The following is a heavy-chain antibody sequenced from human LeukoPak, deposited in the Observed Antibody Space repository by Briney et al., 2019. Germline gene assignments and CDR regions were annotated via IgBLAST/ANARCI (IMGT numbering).Heavy chain of an antibody. CDR2: IYSGGST. Sequence: GGSLRLSCAASGFTVSSNYMSWVRQAPGKGLEWVSVIYSGGSTYYADSVKGRFTISRDNAKNTLYLQMNSLRAEDTAVYYCARAARADCTSPTCHSWLAPWGQGTQVTVSS. V-gene: IGHV3-53*01. CDR1: GFTVSSNY. J-gene: IGHJ5*02. D-gene: IGHD2/OR15-2a*01. CDR3: ARAARADCTSPTCHSWLAP.